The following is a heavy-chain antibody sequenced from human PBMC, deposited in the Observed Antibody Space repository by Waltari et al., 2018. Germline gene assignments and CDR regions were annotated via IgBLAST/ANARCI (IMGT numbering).Heavy chain of an antibody. V-gene: IGHV4-4*02. CDR3: AADRGNGLYFDY. Sequence: QVQLQESGPGLVKPSGTLSLTCVVSGASISSNYWWSWVRQSPGKGLEWIGQIHPSGRTCSTPSLQSRVSVSLDKSKNQFSLSLYFVTDADTAVYYCAADRGNGLYFDYWGQGTLVTVSS. J-gene: IGHJ4*02. CDR2: IHPSGRT. D-gene: IGHD2-15*01. CDR1: GASISSNYW.